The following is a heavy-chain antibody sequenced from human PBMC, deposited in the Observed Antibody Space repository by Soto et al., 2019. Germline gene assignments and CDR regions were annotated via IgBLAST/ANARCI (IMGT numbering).Heavy chain of an antibody. CDR1: GFTFSSYA. V-gene: IGHV3-23*01. CDR3: AKIGSSSWDAFDI. Sequence: PGGSLRLSCAASGFTFSSYAMSWARQAPGKGLEWVSAISGSGGSTYYADSVKGRFTISRDNSKNTLYLQMNSLRAEDTAVYYCAKIGSSSWDAFDIWGQGTMVTVSS. J-gene: IGHJ3*02. D-gene: IGHD6-13*01. CDR2: ISGSGGST.